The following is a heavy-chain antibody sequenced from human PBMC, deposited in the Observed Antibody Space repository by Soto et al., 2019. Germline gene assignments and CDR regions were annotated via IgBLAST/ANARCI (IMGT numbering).Heavy chain of an antibody. CDR3: ARTFKQQLVHSYFDY. Sequence: SETLSLTCAVSGGSISSSNWWSWVRQPPGKGLEWIGEIYHSGSTNYNPSLKSRVTISVDKSKNQFSLKLSSVTAADTAVYYCARTFKQQLVHSYFDYWGQGTLVTVSS. V-gene: IGHV4-4*02. J-gene: IGHJ4*02. CDR2: IYHSGST. CDR1: GGSISSSNW. D-gene: IGHD6-13*01.